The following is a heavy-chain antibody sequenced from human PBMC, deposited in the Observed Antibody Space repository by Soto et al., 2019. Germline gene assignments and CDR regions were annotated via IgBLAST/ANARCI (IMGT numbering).Heavy chain of an antibody. D-gene: IGHD3-9*01. CDR3: ARGALRYFDWAY. V-gene: IGHV1-3*01. J-gene: IGHJ4*02. Sequence: ASVKVSCKASGYTFTSYAMHWVRQAPGQRLEWMGWINAGNGNTKYSQKFQGRVTITRDTSASTAYMELSSLRSEDTAAYYCARGALRYFDWAYWGQGTLVTVSS. CDR1: GYTFTSYA. CDR2: INAGNGNT.